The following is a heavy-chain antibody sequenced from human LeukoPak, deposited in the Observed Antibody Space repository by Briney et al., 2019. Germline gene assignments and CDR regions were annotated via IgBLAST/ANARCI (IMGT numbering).Heavy chain of an antibody. Sequence: SETLSLTCTVSGGSISSYYWSWIRQPAGKGLEWIGRIYTSGSTNYNPSLKSRVTMSVGTSKNQFSLKLSSVTAADTAVYYCAGSYYYDSSGYYPFDYWGQGTLVTVSS. D-gene: IGHD3-22*01. CDR3: AGSYYYDSSGYYPFDY. CDR1: GGSISSYY. J-gene: IGHJ4*02. CDR2: IYTSGST. V-gene: IGHV4-4*07.